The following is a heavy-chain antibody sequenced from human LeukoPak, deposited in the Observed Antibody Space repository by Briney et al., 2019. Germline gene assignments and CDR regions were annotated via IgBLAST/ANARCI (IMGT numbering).Heavy chain of an antibody. CDR1: GGTFSSYA. D-gene: IGHD2-2*01. CDR2: IIPIFGTA. J-gene: IGHJ4*02. CDR3: ARARPYCSSTSCYTPDY. V-gene: IGHV1-69*05. Sequence: SVKFSCKASGGTFSSYAISWVRQAPGQGLEWMGGIIPIFGTANYAQKFQGRVTITTDESTSTAYMELSSLRSEDTAVYYCARARPYCSSTSCYTPDYWGQGTLVTVSS.